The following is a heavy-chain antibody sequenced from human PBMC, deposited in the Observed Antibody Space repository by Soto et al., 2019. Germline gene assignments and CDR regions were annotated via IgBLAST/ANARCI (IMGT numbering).Heavy chain of an antibody. CDR3: ARAGELSGSLDY. V-gene: IGHV4-31*03. CDR1: GGSISSGGYY. D-gene: IGHD7-27*01. J-gene: IGHJ4*02. CDR2: IYYSGST. Sequence: SETLSLTCTVSGGSISSGGYYWSWIRQHPGKGLEWIGYIYYSGSTYYNPSLNIRVTTSVDTSTNQLSLNLRSVTSADMAVYYCARAGELSGSLDYWGQGTLVTVSS.